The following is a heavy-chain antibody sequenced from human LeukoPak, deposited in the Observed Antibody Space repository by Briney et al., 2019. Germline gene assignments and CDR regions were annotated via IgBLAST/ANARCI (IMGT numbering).Heavy chain of an antibody. CDR3: ARRFNYDRSGLRTPNFDF. D-gene: IGHD3-22*01. J-gene: IGHJ4*02. V-gene: IGHV5-51*01. CDR1: GNCFTSFW. CDR2: TYPGDSET. Sequence: GASLKISCNGSGNCFTSFWIGWVRQMAGERVEWRGITYPGDSETRYSPSIQGQVTISADKSLSTACLHWSSLKSSDIDMYYCARRFNYDRSGLRTPNFDFWGQGTPVTVSS.